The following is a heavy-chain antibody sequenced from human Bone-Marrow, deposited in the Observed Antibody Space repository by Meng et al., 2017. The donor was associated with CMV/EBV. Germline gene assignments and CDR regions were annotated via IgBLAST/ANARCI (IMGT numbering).Heavy chain of an antibody. CDR2: IYYSGST. V-gene: IGHV4-59*01. CDR1: GGSISSYY. D-gene: IGHD2-2*01. Sequence: SETLSLTCTVSGGSISSYYWSWIRQPPGKGLEWLGYIYYSGSTNYNPSLKSRVTMSVDTSKNQFSLKLTSVTAADTAVYYCASQPPGSAAFDIWGQGTMVTVSS. CDR3: ASQPPGSAAFDI. J-gene: IGHJ3*02.